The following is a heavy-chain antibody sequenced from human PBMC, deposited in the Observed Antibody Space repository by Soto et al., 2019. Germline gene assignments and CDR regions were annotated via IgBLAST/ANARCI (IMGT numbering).Heavy chain of an antibody. CDR3: ARPYYDSTGYYYYFDL. V-gene: IGHV2-5*02. D-gene: IGHD3-22*01. J-gene: IGHJ2*01. CDR2: IYWDDDK. CDR1: GFSLTTSGVG. Sequence: QITLKESGPTLVKPTQTLTLTCTFSGFSLTTSGVGVAWIRQPPGKALEWLALIYWDDDKRYSPSLKSRLTITXXTXKXXVVLTMTNMDPVDTATYYCARPYYDSTGYYYYFDLWGRGTLVTVSS.